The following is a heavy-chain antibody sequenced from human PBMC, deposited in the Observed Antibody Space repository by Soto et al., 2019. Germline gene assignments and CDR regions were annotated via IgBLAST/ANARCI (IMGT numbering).Heavy chain of an antibody. J-gene: IGHJ5*02. Sequence: PGGSLRLSCAAPGFTFSSYWMHWVRQAPGKGLVWVSRINSDGSSTSYADSGKGRFTISRDNAKNTLYLQMNSLRAEDTAVYYCARLRGYFSGGRCAELNWFDPWGQGTLVTVSS. CDR2: INSDGSST. CDR1: GFTFSSYW. CDR3: ARLRGYFSGGRCAELNWFDP. V-gene: IGHV3-74*01. D-gene: IGHD2-15*01.